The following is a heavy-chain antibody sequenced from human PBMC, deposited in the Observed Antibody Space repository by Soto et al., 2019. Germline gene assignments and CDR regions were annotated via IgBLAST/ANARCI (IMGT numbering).Heavy chain of an antibody. CDR3: AKDRGIIVKAGDAFDV. CDR2: ISDSGDRT. V-gene: IGHV3-23*01. J-gene: IGHJ3*01. CDR1: GFTLSMSS. D-gene: IGHD1-26*01. Sequence: XGSLRVSCSSSGFTLSMSSVNWVRQAPGKGLEWVSYISDSGDRTYYADSVKGRFTISRDRSKNTVSLQMDSLRAEDTAVYYCAKDRGIIVKAGDAFDVWGQGTKVTVSS.